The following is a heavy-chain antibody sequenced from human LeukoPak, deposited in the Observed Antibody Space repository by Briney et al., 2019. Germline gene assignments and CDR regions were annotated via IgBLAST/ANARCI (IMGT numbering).Heavy chain of an antibody. J-gene: IGHJ3*02. Sequence: ASVKVSCKASGYTFTSYGISWVRQAPGQGLEWIGWISAYNGNTNYAQKLQGRVTMTTDTSTSTAYMELRSLRSDDTAVYYCARDHVSSGGGLDAFDIWGQGTMVTVSS. D-gene: IGHD6-19*01. CDR1: GYTFTSYG. V-gene: IGHV1-18*01. CDR2: ISAYNGNT. CDR3: ARDHVSSGGGLDAFDI.